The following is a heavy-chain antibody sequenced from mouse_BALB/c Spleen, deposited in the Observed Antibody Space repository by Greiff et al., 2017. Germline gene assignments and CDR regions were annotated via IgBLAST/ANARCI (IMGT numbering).Heavy chain of an antibody. CDR1: GFSLSRYS. D-gene: IGHD1-1*01. CDR2: IWGGGST. CDR3: ARNDYYGSSPSFAY. Sequence: VKLVESGPGLVAPSQSLSITCTVSGFSLSRYSVHWVRQPPGKGLEWLGMIWGGGSTDYNSALKSRLSISKDNSKSQVFLKMNSLQTDDTAMYYCARNDYYGSSPSFAYWGQGTLVTVSA. V-gene: IGHV2-6-4*01. J-gene: IGHJ3*01.